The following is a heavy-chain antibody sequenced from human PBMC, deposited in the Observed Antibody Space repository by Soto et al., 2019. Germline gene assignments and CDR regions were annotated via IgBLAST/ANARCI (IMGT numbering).Heavy chain of an antibody. CDR3: ARDPFPKYTSSGWNY. CDR1: CYTFTSYD. Sequence: QVQLVQSGAEVKKPGASVKVSCKASCYTFTSYDISWVRQAPGQGLEWMGWISAYNGNTNYAQKLQGRVTMTTDTSTSTAYMELRSLRSDDTAVYYCARDPFPKYTSSGWNYWGQGTLVTVSS. CDR2: ISAYNGNT. J-gene: IGHJ4*02. V-gene: IGHV1-18*01. D-gene: IGHD6-19*01.